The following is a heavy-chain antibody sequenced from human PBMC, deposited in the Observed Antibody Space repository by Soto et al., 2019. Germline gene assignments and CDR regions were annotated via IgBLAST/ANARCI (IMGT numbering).Heavy chain of an antibody. CDR3: AKGLLIMVRKVIIPPQYYYGMDV. CDR2: ISAYNHNT. CDR1: GYIFSNYG. V-gene: IGHV1-18*01. Sequence: GASVKVSCKASGYIFSNYGITWVRQAPGQGLEWLGWISAYNHNTDSAQRLQGRVTFTTDTSTSTAYMELRGLTSDDTTVYYCAKGLLIMVRKVIIPPQYYYGMDVWGQGTTVTVSS. D-gene: IGHD3-10*01. J-gene: IGHJ6*02.